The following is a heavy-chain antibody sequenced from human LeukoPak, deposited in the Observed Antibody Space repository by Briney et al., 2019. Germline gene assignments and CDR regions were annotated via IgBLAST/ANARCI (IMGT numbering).Heavy chain of an antibody. CDR3: ARGESSSRWSYYYYYYMDV. Sequence: AAVKVSCKASGYTFTSYYMHWVRQAPGQGGEGMGVINPSGGSTSYAQKFQGRVTMTRYMSTSTVYMELSSLKSEDTAVYHCARGESSSRWSYYYYYYMDVWGKGTTVTVSS. V-gene: IGHV1-46*01. CDR1: GYTFTSYY. J-gene: IGHJ6*03. CDR2: INPSGGST. D-gene: IGHD6-13*01.